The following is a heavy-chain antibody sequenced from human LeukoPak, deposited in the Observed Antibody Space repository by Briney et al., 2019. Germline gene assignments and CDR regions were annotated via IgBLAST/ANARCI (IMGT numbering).Heavy chain of an antibody. Sequence: PSETLSLTCTVSGGSLSSSSYYWGWIRQPPGKGLEWLGSIYYSGSTYYNPSLKSRATISVDTSKNQFSLKLSSVTAADTAVYYCARHEYYYDSSGLSGFDYWGQGTLVTVSS. J-gene: IGHJ4*02. CDR1: GGSLSSSSYY. D-gene: IGHD3-22*01. CDR3: ARHEYYYDSSGLSGFDY. CDR2: IYYSGST. V-gene: IGHV4-39*01.